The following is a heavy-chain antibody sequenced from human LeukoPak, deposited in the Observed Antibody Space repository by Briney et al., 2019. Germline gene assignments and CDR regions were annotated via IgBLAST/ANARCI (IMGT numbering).Heavy chain of an antibody. CDR1: GYTFTSCY. D-gene: IGHD1-26*01. CDR3: ARARGATGGGYYFDY. CDR2: INPSGGST. Sequence: ASVKVSCKASGYTFTSCYMHWVRQAPGQGLEWMGIINPSGGSTSYAQKFQGRVTMTRDTSTSTVYMELSSLRSEDTAVYYCARARGATGGGYYFDYWGQGTLVTVSS. J-gene: IGHJ4*02. V-gene: IGHV1-46*03.